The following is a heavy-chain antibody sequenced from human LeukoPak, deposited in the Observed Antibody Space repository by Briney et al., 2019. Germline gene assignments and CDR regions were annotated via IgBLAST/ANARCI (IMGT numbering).Heavy chain of an antibody. Sequence: GGSLRLSCAAPGFTFSSYEMNGVGQAPGKGLGGVSYISSTSSTIYYADSVKGRFTISRDNAKNSLYLQMNSLRAEDTAVYYCARGGYSSSLGLDYWGQGTLVTVSS. V-gene: IGHV3-48*01. CDR3: ARGGYSSSLGLDY. J-gene: IGHJ4*02. CDR2: ISSTSSTI. CDR1: GFTFSSYE. D-gene: IGHD6-6*01.